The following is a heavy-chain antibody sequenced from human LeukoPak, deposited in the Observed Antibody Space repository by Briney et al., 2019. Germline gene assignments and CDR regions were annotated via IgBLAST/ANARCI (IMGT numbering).Heavy chain of an antibody. CDR3: ARGDCSGGSCYSPPFGY. CDR1: GYTFTSYY. Sequence: ASVKVSCKASGYTFTSYYMHWVRQAPGQGLEWMGIINPSGGSTSYAQKFQGRVTMTRDTSTSTVYMELSSLRSEDTAVYYCARGDCSGGSCYSPPFGYWGQGTLVTVSS. V-gene: IGHV1-46*01. J-gene: IGHJ4*02. D-gene: IGHD2-15*01. CDR2: INPSGGST.